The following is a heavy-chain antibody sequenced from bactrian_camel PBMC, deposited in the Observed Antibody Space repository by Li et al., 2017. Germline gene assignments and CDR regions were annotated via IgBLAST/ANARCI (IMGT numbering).Heavy chain of an antibody. CDR2: FDSDGDT. D-gene: IGHD3*01. J-gene: IGHJ7*01. V-gene: IGHV3S57*01. Sequence: HVQLVESGGGLVQVGGSLTLSCAKSGYIYSPYCMGWFRRAPGKEREGVATFDSDGDTSYGDSVKGRFTVSLDSANNTLYLQMDNLRPEDTAMYYCAVRGGSWACLDYYNEMEYWGKGTQVTVS. CDR1: GYIYSPYC.